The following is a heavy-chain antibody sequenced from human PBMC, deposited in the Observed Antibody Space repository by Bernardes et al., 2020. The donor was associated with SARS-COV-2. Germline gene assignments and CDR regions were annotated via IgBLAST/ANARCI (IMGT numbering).Heavy chain of an antibody. D-gene: IGHD3-3*01. CDR3: AILVRGCAFGA. CDR2: YNPEDGAT. Sequence: ASVKVSCKVSGSTLSYLSIHWVRQTPGQGLEWIGGYNPEDGATMVAQNLQGRATMSEDTSTDTAYMELTSLKSEDTATYYCAILVRGCAFGAWGQGTKVTV. J-gene: IGHJ3*01. V-gene: IGHV1-24*01. CDR1: GSTLSYLS.